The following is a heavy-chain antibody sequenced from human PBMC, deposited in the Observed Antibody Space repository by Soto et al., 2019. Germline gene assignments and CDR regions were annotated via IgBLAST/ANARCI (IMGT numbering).Heavy chain of an antibody. CDR1: GFTFSNAY. D-gene: IGHD3-3*01. V-gene: IGHV3-15*01. J-gene: IGHJ4*02. CDR2: IKRKTGGGTT. Sequence: EVQLVESGGGLVKPGGSLRLSCAASGFTFSNAYMNWVRQAPGKGLEWVGRIKRKTGGGTTDDAAPGTGRFTISRDDTKHPLSLQTNSLKTENRPVYYCTTGLVGTGELRVLEWLLVYWGQGTQVSVSS. CDR3: TTGLVGTGELRVLEWLLVY.